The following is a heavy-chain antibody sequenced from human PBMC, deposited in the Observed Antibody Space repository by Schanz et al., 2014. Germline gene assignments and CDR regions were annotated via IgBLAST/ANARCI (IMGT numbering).Heavy chain of an antibody. V-gene: IGHV3-11*06. CDR2: ISSGSSYA. CDR3: ARDSGYSSGSSYLAFDY. J-gene: IGHJ4*02. D-gene: IGHD2-15*01. CDR1: GFTFRDYY. Sequence: QVQLVESGGGLVKPGGSLRLSCAASGFTFRDYYMSWIRQAPGKGLEWVTDISSGSSYANYADSVKGRFTISRDNSKNTLELQMNTLRAEDASLYYCARDSGYSSGSSYLAFDYWGQGTLVTVSS.